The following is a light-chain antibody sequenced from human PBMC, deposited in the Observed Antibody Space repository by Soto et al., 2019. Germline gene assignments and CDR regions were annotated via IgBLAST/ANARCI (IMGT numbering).Light chain of an antibody. CDR2: GAS. CDR3: YQFGPIPFP. CDR1: QSVSSTY. J-gene: IGKJ3*01. Sequence: EIGLTQSPGTLSLSPGERATLSCRASQSVSSTYLGWYQQKPGQAPRLLISGASNRATGIPDRLSGSGSGTDLTLPIRSLAPEDFAVYYCYQFGPIPFPFGPGTKVDV. V-gene: IGKV3-20*01.